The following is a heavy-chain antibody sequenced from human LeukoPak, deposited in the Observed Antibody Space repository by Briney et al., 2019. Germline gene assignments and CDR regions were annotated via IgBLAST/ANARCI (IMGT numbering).Heavy chain of an antibody. Sequence: GSLRLSCAASGFTFSRSDMIWVRQPPGKGLEWVGTISYSGNTYYNPSLKSRVTISVDTSKNQFSLKLNSVTAADTAVYYCATRRSGSYSDYWGQGTLVTVSS. J-gene: IGHJ4*02. CDR2: ISYSGNT. CDR3: ATRRSGSYSDY. D-gene: IGHD1-26*01. CDR1: GFTFSRSD. V-gene: IGHV4-39*01.